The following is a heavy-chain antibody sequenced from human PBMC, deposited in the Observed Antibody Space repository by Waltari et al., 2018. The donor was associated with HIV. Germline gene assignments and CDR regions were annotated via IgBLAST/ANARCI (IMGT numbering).Heavy chain of an antibody. CDR1: GGELKHCS. CDR2: IIPMSNTA. V-gene: IGHV1-69*08. Sequence: QLVQSGAEVGKPGASARVSCKVSGGELKHCSINWVRQVNGQGLEWLGRIIPMSNTANNAQKFQGRVTITADKSTSTAYMELSSLKSDDTGVYYCASARETMGVDFESWGQGSLVTVSS. J-gene: IGHJ4*02. D-gene: IGHD3-10*01. CDR3: ASARETMGVDFES.